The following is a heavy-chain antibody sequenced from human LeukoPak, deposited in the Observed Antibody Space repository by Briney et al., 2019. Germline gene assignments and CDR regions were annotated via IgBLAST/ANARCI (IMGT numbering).Heavy chain of an antibody. V-gene: IGHV3-48*04. CDR3: AELGITMIGGV. CDR2: IRSSSSTI. J-gene: IGHJ6*04. Sequence: GGSLRLSCAASGFTFSSYSMNWVRQAPGKGLEWVSSIRSSSSTIYYADSVKGRFTISRDNAKNSLYLQMNSLRAEDTAVYYCAELGITMIGGVWGKGTTVTISS. D-gene: IGHD3-10*02. CDR1: GFTFSSYS.